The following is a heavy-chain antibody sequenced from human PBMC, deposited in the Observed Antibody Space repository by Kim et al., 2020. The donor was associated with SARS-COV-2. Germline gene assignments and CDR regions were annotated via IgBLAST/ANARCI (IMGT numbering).Heavy chain of an antibody. J-gene: IGHJ4*02. Sequence: GGSLRLSCAASGFTFSDYYMNWIRQAPGKGLEWISHISSGSTIYYADSVKGRFTISRDNAKNSLYLQMNSLRAEDTAVYYCTGTSVSRRFYIDYWGQGTLVTVSS. CDR2: ISSGSTI. CDR3: TGTSVSRRFYIDY. V-gene: IGHV3-11*01. D-gene: IGHD4-17*01. CDR1: GFTFSDYY.